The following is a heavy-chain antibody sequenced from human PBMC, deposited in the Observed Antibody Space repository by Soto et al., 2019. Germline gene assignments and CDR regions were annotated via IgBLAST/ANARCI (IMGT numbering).Heavy chain of an antibody. J-gene: IGHJ4*02. D-gene: IGHD6-25*01. V-gene: IGHV1-18*01. Sequence: ASVKVSCKASGYSFTSYGIRWVRQAPGQGLEWMGWISAYNGNTKYAQKVQDRVTMTTDTSTSTAYMELRSLRSDDTALYYCARAGIAAAAPTAGYWGQGTLVTVSS. CDR3: ARAGIAAAAPTAGY. CDR1: GYSFTSYG. CDR2: ISAYNGNT.